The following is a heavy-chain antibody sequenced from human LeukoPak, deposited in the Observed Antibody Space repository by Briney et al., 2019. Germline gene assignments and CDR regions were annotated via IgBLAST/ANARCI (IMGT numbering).Heavy chain of an antibody. CDR1: GFTFSSYE. Sequence: GGSLRLSCAVSGFTFSSYEMNWVRQAPGKGLEWVSYISSSGGTIYYADSVKGRFTISRDNAKNSLYLQMNSLRAEDTAFYYWARVGYSSAWYRPHLDYWGQGTLVTVSS. CDR3: ARVGYSSAWYRPHLDY. V-gene: IGHV3-48*03. J-gene: IGHJ4*02. CDR2: ISSSGGTI. D-gene: IGHD6-19*01.